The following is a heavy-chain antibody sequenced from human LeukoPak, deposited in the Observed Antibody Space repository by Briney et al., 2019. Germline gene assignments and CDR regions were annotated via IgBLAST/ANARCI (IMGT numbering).Heavy chain of an antibody. Sequence: GGSLRLSCAASGFPFSSYWMSWVRQAPGKGLEWVANIKQDGSEKYYVDSVKGRSTISRDNAKNSLYLQMSSLRADDTAVYYCARQTERDAYNRYWGQGTLVTVSS. D-gene: IGHD5-24*01. CDR3: ARQTERDAYNRY. J-gene: IGHJ4*02. V-gene: IGHV3-7*05. CDR1: GFPFSSYW. CDR2: IKQDGSEK.